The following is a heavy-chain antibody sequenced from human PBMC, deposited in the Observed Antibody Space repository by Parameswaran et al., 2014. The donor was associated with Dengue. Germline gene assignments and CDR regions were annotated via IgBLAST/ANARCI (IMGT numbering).Heavy chain of an antibody. J-gene: IGHJ4*02. CDR2: VLHDGHTQ. D-gene: IGHD1-26*01. Sequence: WIRQPPGKGLEYVAVVLHDGHTQYYGDSVKDRFIISRDNSKNTLYLQINSLRRDDTAFYYCARDRIGESRGSYYNDFEFWGQGTLVTVSS. V-gene: IGHV3-30*16. CDR3: ARDRIGESRGSYYNDFEF.